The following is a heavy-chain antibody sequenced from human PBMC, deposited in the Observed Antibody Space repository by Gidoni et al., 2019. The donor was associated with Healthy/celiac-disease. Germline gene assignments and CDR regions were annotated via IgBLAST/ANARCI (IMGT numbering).Heavy chain of an antibody. CDR3: ARDGHISGSPPNYFDY. CDR1: GFTFSSYG. D-gene: IGHD1-26*01. J-gene: IGHJ4*02. CDR2: IWYDGSNK. V-gene: IGHV3-33*01. Sequence: QVQLVESGGGVVQPGRSLRLSCAASGFTFSSYGMHWVRPAPGKGLEWVAVIWYDGSNKYYADSVKGRFTISRDNSKNTLYLQMNSLRAEDTAVYYCARDGHISGSPPNYFDYWGQGTLVTVSS.